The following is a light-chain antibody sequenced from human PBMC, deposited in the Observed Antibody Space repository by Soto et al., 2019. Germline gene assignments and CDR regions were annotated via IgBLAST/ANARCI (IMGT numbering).Light chain of an antibody. J-gene: IGKJ2*01. CDR1: QSVSSNY. CDR2: GAS. V-gene: IGKV3-20*01. Sequence: EIVLTQSPGTLSVSPGERATLSCRASQSVSSNYLAWFQQKPGQAPRLLIYGASTRAAGIPDRFSGSGSGTDFTLTMSRLEPEDFAVYYCQQYAGSHAYPFGQGTKVEIK. CDR3: QQYAGSHAYP.